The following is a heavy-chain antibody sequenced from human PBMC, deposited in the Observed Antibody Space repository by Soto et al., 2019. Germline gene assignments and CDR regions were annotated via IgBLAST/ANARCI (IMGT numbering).Heavy chain of an antibody. CDR2: INKDGSEK. V-gene: IGHV3-7*03. Sequence: GGSLRLSCAASGFTFSSYWMSWVRQAPGKGLEWVAHINKDGSEKYYVDSVKGRFTISRDNAKNSLFLQMNSLRAEDTAVHYCARDHYASASSYYFDSWGQGTLVTVSS. CDR1: GFTFSSYW. CDR3: ARDHYASASSYYFDS. J-gene: IGHJ4*02. D-gene: IGHD2-2*01.